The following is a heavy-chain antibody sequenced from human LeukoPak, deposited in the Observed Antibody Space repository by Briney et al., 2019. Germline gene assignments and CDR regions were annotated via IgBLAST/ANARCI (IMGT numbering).Heavy chain of an antibody. Sequence: GGSLRLSCAASGFTFSHYWMHWVRQAPGKGLVWVSRINPDGSGTPYADSVKGRFTISRDNAKSTLYLQMNSLRAEDTAVYYCARAFSSGYWGQGTLVNVAS. J-gene: IGHJ4*02. V-gene: IGHV3-74*01. CDR1: GFTFSHYW. CDR2: INPDGSGT. CDR3: ARAFSSGY. D-gene: IGHD2/OR15-2a*01.